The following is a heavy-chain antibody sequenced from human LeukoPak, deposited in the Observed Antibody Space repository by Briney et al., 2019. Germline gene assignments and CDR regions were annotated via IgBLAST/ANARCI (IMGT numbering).Heavy chain of an antibody. J-gene: IGHJ4*02. D-gene: IGHD2-15*01. CDR2: ISSSSSYI. Sequence: GGSLRLSCAASGFTFSSYSMNWVRRAPGKGLEWVSSISSSSSYIYYADSVKGRFTISRDNAKNSLYLQMNSLRAEDTAVYYCARDLGDIVVVVAATIFDYWGQGTLVTVSS. CDR1: GFTFSSYS. CDR3: ARDLGDIVVVVAATIFDY. V-gene: IGHV3-21*01.